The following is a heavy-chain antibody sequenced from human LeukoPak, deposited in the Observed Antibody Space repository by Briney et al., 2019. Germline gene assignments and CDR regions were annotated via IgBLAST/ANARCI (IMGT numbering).Heavy chain of an antibody. V-gene: IGHV4-34*01. CDR2: INHSVST. CDR3: ARGIRGGQYYYDSSGRRFDP. CDR1: GGSFSGYY. J-gene: IGHJ5*02. Sequence: SETLSLTCAVYGGSFSGYYWSWIRHPPGKGLEWIGEINHSVSTNYNTSLKSRVTIAVDTSKNQFSLKLSSVTAADTAVYYWARGIRGGQYYYDSSGRRFDPRGRGTLVTVSS. D-gene: IGHD3-22*01.